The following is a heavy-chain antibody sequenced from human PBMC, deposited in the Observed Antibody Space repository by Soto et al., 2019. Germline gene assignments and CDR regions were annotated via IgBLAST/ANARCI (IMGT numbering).Heavy chain of an antibody. Sequence: QVQLVESGGGVVQPGRSLRLSCAASGFSFSDYAMHWLRQAPGKGLEWVAVVWFDGSNKYYADSVQGRFTVSRDNSKNTVYLQLNSLRGDDTGVYYCARDFETLAAAYVYDYWGQGTLVTVSS. V-gene: IGHV3-33*01. CDR2: VWFDGSNK. D-gene: IGHD6-13*01. CDR1: GFSFSDYA. CDR3: ARDFETLAAAYVYDY. J-gene: IGHJ4*02.